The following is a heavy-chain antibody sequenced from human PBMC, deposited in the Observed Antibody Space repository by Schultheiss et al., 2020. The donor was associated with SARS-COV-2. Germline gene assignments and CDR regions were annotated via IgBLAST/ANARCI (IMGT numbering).Heavy chain of an antibody. J-gene: IGHJ5*02. CDR2: IYYSGST. CDR1: GGSISSSSYY. V-gene: IGHV4-39*01. CDR3: ARKMHHIAAAGPNWFDP. Sequence: SETLSLTCTVSGGSISSSSYYWGWIRQPPGKGLEWIGSIYYSGSTYYNPSLKSRVTISVDTSKNQFSLKLSSVTAADTAVYYCARKMHHIAAAGPNWFDPWGQGTLVTVSS. D-gene: IGHD6-13*01.